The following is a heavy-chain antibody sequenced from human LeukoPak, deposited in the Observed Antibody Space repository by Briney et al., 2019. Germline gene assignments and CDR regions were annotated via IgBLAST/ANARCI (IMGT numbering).Heavy chain of an antibody. CDR2: IRQDGNEK. CDR1: GFTLSNYW. J-gene: IGHJ4*02. CDR3: ARLRAAQTYDC. Sequence: GGSLRLSCAGAGFTLSNYWMSWVRQAPGKGLEWVANIRQDGNEKYYVDSVKGRFTISRDNPKNSLYLQMNRLRAEDTAIYYCARLRAAQTYDCWGQGTLVTVSS. D-gene: IGHD6-13*01. V-gene: IGHV3-7*04.